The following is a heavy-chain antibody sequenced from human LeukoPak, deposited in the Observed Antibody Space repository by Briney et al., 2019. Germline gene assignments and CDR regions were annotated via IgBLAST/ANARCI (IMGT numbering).Heavy chain of an antibody. CDR1: GFISTSYS. Sequence: GASLRLSCAASGFISTSYSMNWVRQARGKGLEFVSSISSTSSAAYYADSVKGRFTISRDNAKNSMYLQMNSLRDEDTAVYYCARQGDLDYWGQGTLVTVCS. J-gene: IGHJ4*01. CDR3: ARQGDLDY. CDR2: ISSTSSAA. V-gene: IGHV3-48*02. D-gene: IGHD3-16*01.